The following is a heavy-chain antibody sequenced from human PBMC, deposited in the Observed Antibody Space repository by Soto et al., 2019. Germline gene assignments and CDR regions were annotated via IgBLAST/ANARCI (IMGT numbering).Heavy chain of an antibody. CDR2: IYYSGST. CDR3: ARDPPYYYDSSGYQNHSYYYYGMDV. CDR1: GGSISSGGYY. D-gene: IGHD3-22*01. Sequence: SETLSLTCTVSGGSISSGGYYWSWIRQHPGKGLEWIGYIYYSGSTYYNPSLKSRVTISVDTSKNQFSLKLSSVTAADTAVYYCARDPPYYYDSSGYQNHSYYYYGMDVWGQGTTVTVSS. V-gene: IGHV4-31*03. J-gene: IGHJ6*02.